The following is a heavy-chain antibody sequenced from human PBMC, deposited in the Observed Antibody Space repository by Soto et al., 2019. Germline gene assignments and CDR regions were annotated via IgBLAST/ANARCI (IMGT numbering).Heavy chain of an antibody. CDR2: IIPILDRA. V-gene: IGHV1-69*08. CDR3: ARGITGTTPYYYYYGLDV. D-gene: IGHD1-20*01. J-gene: IGHJ6*01. Sequence: QVQLVQSGAEVKKPGSSVKVSCKASGGTFSSYTISWVRQAPGQGLEWMGGIIPILDRANYAQKFQDRVTITADKSTSTVYMELSSLRSEDTAVYYCARGITGTTPYYYYYGLDVWGQGTAFTVSS. CDR1: GGTFSSYT.